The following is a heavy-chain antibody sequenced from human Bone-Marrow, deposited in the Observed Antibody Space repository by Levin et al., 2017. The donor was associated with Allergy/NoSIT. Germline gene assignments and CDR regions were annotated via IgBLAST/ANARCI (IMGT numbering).Heavy chain of an antibody. J-gene: IGHJ6*02. V-gene: IGHV3-11*01. CDR3: ARALLGFCSATSCYSPFAMDV. Sequence: GESLKISCVTSGFTFSDYYMHWIRQAPGKGLDWVSYISTTGSTIYYADSVKGRFTISRDNAKNSLYLQMNSLRAEDTAVYYCARALLGFCSATSCYSPFAMDVWGQGITVTVSS. CDR1: GFTFSDYY. CDR2: ISTTGSTI. D-gene: IGHD2-2*02.